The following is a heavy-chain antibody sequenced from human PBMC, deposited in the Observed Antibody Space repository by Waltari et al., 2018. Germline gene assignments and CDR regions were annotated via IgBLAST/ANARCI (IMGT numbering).Heavy chain of an antibody. Sequence: QVQLQQWGAGLLKPSETLSLTCAVYGGSFSGYYCSWIRQPPGKGLEWIGEINHSGSTNYNPSLKSRVTISVDTSKNQFSLKLSSVTAADTAVYYCARIRIAAAGTWGQGTLVTVSS. V-gene: IGHV4-34*01. CDR1: GGSFSGYY. CDR2: INHSGST. D-gene: IGHD6-13*01. CDR3: ARIRIAAAGT. J-gene: IGHJ4*02.